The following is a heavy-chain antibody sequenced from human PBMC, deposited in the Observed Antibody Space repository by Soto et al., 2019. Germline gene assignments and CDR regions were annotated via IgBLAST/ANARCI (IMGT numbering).Heavy chain of an antibody. J-gene: IGHJ6*02. D-gene: IGHD6-19*01. Sequence: PSQTLSLTCAISGDSVSSNSAAWNWIRQCPSRGLEWLGRTYYRSKWYNDYAVSVKSRITINPDTSKNQFSLQLNSVTPEDTAVYYCARDRTEQWLAEDYYGMDVWGQGTTVTVSS. CDR2: TYYRSKWYN. CDR3: ARDRTEQWLAEDYYGMDV. CDR1: GDSVSSNSAA. V-gene: IGHV6-1*01.